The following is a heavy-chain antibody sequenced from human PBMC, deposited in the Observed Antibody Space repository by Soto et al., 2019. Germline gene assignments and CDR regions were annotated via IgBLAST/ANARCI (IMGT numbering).Heavy chain of an antibody. D-gene: IGHD3-22*01. CDR2: ISYDGSNK. V-gene: IGHV3-30-3*01. J-gene: IGHJ4*02. Sequence: QVQLVESGGGLVKPGGSLRLSCAASGFTFSSYAMHWVRQAPGKGLEWVAVISYDGSNKYYADSVKGRFTISRDNSKNTLYLQMNSLRAEDTAVYYCARDGTSSGYHDFGYWGQGTLVTVSS. CDR1: GFTFSSYA. CDR3: ARDGTSSGYHDFGY.